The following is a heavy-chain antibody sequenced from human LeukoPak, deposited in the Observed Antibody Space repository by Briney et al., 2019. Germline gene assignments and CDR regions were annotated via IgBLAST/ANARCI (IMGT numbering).Heavy chain of an antibody. V-gene: IGHV3-48*01. J-gene: IGHJ4*02. Sequence: GGSLRLSCAASGFTFSTYWMNWVRQAPAKGLEWVSYISSSGSTIYYADSVKGRFTISRDNSKNTLYLQMNSLRAEDTAVYYCPKEGRYGGNSGFDYWGQGTLVTVSS. CDR2: ISSSGSTI. CDR1: GFTFSTYW. CDR3: PKEGRYGGNSGFDY. D-gene: IGHD4-23*01.